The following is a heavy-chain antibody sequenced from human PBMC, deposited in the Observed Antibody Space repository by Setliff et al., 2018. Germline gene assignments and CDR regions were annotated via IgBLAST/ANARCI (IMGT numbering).Heavy chain of an antibody. CDR2: INPGGGSA. V-gene: IGHV1-46*01. Sequence: ASVKVSCKATGYTLSRHYMHWVRQAPGQGLEWMGIINPGGGSASIVEKFQGRVTMTTDTSTSIVYMELRVLRSEDTAVYYCARDVTGSHSGRLGSWGQGTLVTVSS. J-gene: IGHJ4*02. D-gene: IGHD1-26*01. CDR1: GYTLSRHY. CDR3: ARDVTGSHSGRLGS.